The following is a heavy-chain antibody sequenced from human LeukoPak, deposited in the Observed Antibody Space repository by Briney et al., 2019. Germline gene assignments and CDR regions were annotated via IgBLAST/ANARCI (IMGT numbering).Heavy chain of an antibody. D-gene: IGHD6-13*01. CDR2: INPNSGGT. Sequence: ASVKASCKASGYTFTGYYMHWVRQAPGQGLEWMGRINPNSGGTNYAQKFQGRVTMTRDTSISTAYMELSRLRSDDTAVYYCASLGIAAAGAFRDYWGQGTLVTVSS. J-gene: IGHJ4*02. CDR1: GYTFTGYY. V-gene: IGHV1-2*06. CDR3: ASLGIAAAGAFRDY.